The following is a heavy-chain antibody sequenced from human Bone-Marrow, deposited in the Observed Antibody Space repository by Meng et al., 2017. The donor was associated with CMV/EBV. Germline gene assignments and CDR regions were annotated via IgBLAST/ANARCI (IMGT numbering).Heavy chain of an antibody. J-gene: IGHJ5*02. CDR2: ISAYNGNT. D-gene: IGHD3-3*01. CDR3: AGLGNYDFWEVDP. CDR1: GYTFTSYA. Sequence: ASVKVSCKASGYTFTSYAMHWVRQAPGQRLEWMGWISAYNGNTNYAQKLQGRVTMTTDTSTSTAYMELRSLRSDDTAVYYCAGLGNYDFWEVDPWGQGTLVTVSS. V-gene: IGHV1-18*01.